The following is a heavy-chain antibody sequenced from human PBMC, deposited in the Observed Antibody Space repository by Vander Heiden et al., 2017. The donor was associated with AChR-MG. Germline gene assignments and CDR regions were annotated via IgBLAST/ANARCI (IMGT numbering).Heavy chain of an antibody. CDR3: AKAPGDWVFDY. V-gene: IGHV3-30*18. CDR1: GFTFSSYG. D-gene: IGHD3-10*01. CDR2: ISYDGSNK. J-gene: IGHJ4*02. Sequence: QVQLVESGGGVVQPGRSLRLSCAASGFTFSSYGMHWVRQAPGKGLEWVAVISYDGSNKYYADSVKGRFTISRDNSKNTLYLQMNSLRAEDTAVYYCAKAPGDWVFDYWGQGTLVTVSS.